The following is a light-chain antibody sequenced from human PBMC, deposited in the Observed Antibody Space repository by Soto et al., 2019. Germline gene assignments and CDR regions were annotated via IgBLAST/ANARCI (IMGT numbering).Light chain of an antibody. J-gene: IGLJ1*01. Sequence: QSVLTQPASVSGSPGQSITISCTGTSSDVGSYNLVSWYQQHPGKAPKLMIYEDSKRPSGVSNHFSGSKSGNTASLTISGLQAEDEADYYCCSYAGSTFYVFGTGTKVTVL. CDR1: SSDVGSYNL. CDR3: CSYAGSTFYV. CDR2: EDS. V-gene: IGLV2-23*01.